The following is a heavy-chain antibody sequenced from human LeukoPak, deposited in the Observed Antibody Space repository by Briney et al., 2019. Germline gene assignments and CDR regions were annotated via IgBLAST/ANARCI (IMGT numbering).Heavy chain of an antibody. CDR1: GRSISPYY. CDR3: AREGGYSGYFDY. D-gene: IGHD5-12*01. CDR2: IYSSGST. Sequence: SETLSLTCSVSGRSISPYYWSWVRQPPGRGLEWIGYIYSSGSTNYNPSLKSRVTISVDTSRNQFSLKLSSVTAADTAVYYCAREGGYSGYFDYWGQGTLVTVSS. J-gene: IGHJ4*03. V-gene: IGHV4-59*01.